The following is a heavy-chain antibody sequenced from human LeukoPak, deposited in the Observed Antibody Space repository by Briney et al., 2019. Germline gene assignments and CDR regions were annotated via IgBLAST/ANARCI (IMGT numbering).Heavy chain of an antibody. Sequence: SVKVSCKASGGTFSSYAISWVRQAPGQGLEWMGGIIPISGTANYAQKFQGRVTITTDESTSTAYMELSSLRSEDTAVYYCARGPSGGYSYDDYWGQGTLVTVSS. D-gene: IGHD5-18*01. CDR1: GGTFSSYA. V-gene: IGHV1-69*05. J-gene: IGHJ4*02. CDR3: ARGPSGGYSYDDY. CDR2: IIPISGTA.